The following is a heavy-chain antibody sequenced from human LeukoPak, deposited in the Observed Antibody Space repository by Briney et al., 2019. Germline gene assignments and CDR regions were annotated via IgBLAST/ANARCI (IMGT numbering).Heavy chain of an antibody. Sequence: GGSLRLSCAASGFTFSSYAMSWVRQAPGKGLEWVANINQDGSEKYYVDSVKGRFTISRDNAKNSLYLQMSSLRAEDTALYYCASRSSVAASGPGWGQGTLVTVSS. CDR1: GFTFSSYA. V-gene: IGHV3-7*01. CDR2: INQDGSEK. CDR3: ASRSSVAASGPG. J-gene: IGHJ4*02. D-gene: IGHD2-15*01.